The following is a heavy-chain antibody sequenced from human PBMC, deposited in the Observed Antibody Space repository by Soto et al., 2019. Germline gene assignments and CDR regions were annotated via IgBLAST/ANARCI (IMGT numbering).Heavy chain of an antibody. CDR3: ASLYPGY. D-gene: IGHD2-2*02. Sequence: PGGFLRLSCAASGFTFSRYWMHWVRQAPGKGLVWVSRIKSDGSVTNYADSVKGRFTISRDNAKNTLYLQMNSLRADDTAVYYCASLYPGYWGQGTLVTVSS. J-gene: IGHJ4*02. CDR2: IKSDGSVT. CDR1: GFTFSRYW. V-gene: IGHV3-74*01.